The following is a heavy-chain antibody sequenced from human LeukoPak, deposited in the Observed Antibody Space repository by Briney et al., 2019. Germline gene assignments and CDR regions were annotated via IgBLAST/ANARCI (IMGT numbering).Heavy chain of an antibody. CDR2: ISSSGSTI. CDR1: GFTFSSYE. CDR3: AELGITMIGGV. V-gene: IGHV3-48*03. D-gene: IGHD3-10*02. Sequence: GGSLRLSYAASGFTFSSYEMNWVRQAPGKGLEWVSHISSSGSTIYYADSVKGRFTISRDNAKNSLYLQMNSLRAEDTAVYYCAELGITMIGGVWGKGTTVTISS. J-gene: IGHJ6*04.